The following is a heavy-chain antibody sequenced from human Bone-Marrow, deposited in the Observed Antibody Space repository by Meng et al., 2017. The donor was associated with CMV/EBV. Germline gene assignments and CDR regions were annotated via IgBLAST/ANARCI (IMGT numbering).Heavy chain of an antibody. J-gene: IGHJ4*02. Sequence: ASVKVSCKASGYTFTGYYMHWVRQAPGQGLEWMGWINPNSGGTNYAQKFQGRVTMTRDTSISKAYMELSRLRSDDTAVYYWARDLLYCSSTSCRPFDDWGQGTLVTVSS. D-gene: IGHD2-2*01. CDR1: GYTFTGYY. CDR2: INPNSGGT. CDR3: ARDLLYCSSTSCRPFDD. V-gene: IGHV1-2*02.